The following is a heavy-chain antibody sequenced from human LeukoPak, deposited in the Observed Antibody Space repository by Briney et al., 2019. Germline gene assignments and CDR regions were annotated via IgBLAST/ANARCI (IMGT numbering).Heavy chain of an antibody. J-gene: IGHJ6*03. Sequence: ASVKVSCKASGYTFTSYDINWVRQATGQGLEWMGWMNPNSGNTGYAQKFQGRVTMTRNTSISTAYMELSSLRSEDTAVYYCATQICSSTSCSPYYYYYMDVWGKGTTVTVSS. CDR2: MNPNSGNT. CDR3: ATQICSSTSCSPYYYYYMDV. CDR1: GYTFTSYD. V-gene: IGHV1-8*01. D-gene: IGHD2-2*01.